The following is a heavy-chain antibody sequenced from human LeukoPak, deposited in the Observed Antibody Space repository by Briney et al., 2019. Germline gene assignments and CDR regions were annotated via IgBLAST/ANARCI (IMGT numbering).Heavy chain of an antibody. J-gene: IGHJ4*02. CDR2: ISSSSSYI. CDR1: GFTFSSYS. V-gene: IGHV3-21*01. Sequence: GGSLRLSCAASGFTFSSYSMNWVRQAPGKGLEWVSSISSSSSYIYYADSVKGRFTISRDNSKSTLYLQMNSLRAEDTAVYYCARGPSGYHNTGGQGTLVTVSS. CDR3: ARGPSGYHNT. D-gene: IGHD5-12*01.